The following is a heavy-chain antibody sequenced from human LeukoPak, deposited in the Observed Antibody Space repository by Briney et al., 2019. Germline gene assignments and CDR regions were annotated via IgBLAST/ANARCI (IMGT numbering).Heavy chain of an antibody. J-gene: IGHJ5*02. CDR2: IYYSGST. D-gene: IGHD2-2*01. Sequence: GSLRLSCAASGFTVSSNYMSWVRQAPGKGLEWIGSIYYSGSTYYNPSLKSRVTISVDTSKNQFSLKLSSVTAADTAVYYCARGGEYCSSTSCYENWFDPWGQGTLVTVSS. V-gene: IGHV4-59*05. CDR1: GFTVSSNY. CDR3: ARGGEYCSSTSCYENWFDP.